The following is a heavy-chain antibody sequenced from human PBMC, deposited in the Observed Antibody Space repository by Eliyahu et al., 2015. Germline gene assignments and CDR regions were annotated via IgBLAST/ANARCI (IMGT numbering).Heavy chain of an antibody. D-gene: IGHD1-26*01. J-gene: IGHJ2*01. CDR2: IKPSNGNT. CDR1: GYTFTNYG. Sequence: QVELVQSGGEVKKPGASVKVSCKVSGYTFTNYGITWVRQAPGHGLEWMGWIKPSNGNTNYAQNLQGRVTMTGDTSTSTAYMELRSLRSDDTAVYYCARGTRTATVGYWYFDLWGRGTLVTVSS. V-gene: IGHV1-18*04. CDR3: ARGTRTATVGYWYFDL.